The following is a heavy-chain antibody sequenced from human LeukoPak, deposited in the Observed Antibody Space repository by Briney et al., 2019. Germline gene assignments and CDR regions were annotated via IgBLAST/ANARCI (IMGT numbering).Heavy chain of an antibody. V-gene: IGHV3-74*01. CDR2: INSDGSST. CDR1: GFTFSSYW. D-gene: IGHD6-19*01. CDR3: AKAIAVAGKSTYYYYYYYMDV. J-gene: IGHJ6*03. Sequence: PGGSLRLSCAASGFTFSSYWVHWVCQAPGKGLVWVSRINSDGSSTSYADSVKGRFTISRDNAKNTLYLQMNSLRAEDTAVYYCAKAIAVAGKSTYYYYYYYMDVWGKGTTVTVSS.